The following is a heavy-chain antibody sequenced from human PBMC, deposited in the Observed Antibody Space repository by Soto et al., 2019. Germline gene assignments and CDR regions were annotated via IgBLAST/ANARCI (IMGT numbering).Heavy chain of an antibody. V-gene: IGHV1-3*01. D-gene: IGHD1-26*01. CDR2: INAGNGNT. CDR1: GYTFTSYA. J-gene: IGHJ6*02. Sequence: GASVKVSCKASGYTFTSYAMHWVRQAPGQRLEWMGWINAGNGNTKYSQKFQGRVTITRDTSASTAYMELSSLRSEDTAVYYCARVDQAFSMWELPDPGYYYGMDVWGQGTTVTVSS. CDR3: ARVDQAFSMWELPDPGYYYGMDV.